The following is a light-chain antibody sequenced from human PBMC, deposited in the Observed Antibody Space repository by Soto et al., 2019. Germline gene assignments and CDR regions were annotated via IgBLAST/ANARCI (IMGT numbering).Light chain of an antibody. CDR1: SSDVGGYNY. CDR2: DVS. Sequence: QSVLTQPASVSGSPGQSITISCTGTSSDVGGYNYVSWYQHHPGKAPKLMIFDVSNRPSGVSNRFSGSKSGNTASLTISGLQPEDEAEYYCGSYIRSSTRQIVFGTGTTVTVL. J-gene: IGLJ1*01. V-gene: IGLV2-14*03. CDR3: GSYIRSSTRQIV.